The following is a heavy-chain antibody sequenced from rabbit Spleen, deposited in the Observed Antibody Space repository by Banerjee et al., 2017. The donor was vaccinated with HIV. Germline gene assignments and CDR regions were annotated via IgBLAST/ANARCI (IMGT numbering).Heavy chain of an antibody. V-gene: IGHV1S45*01. Sequence: EQLEESGGGLVQPEGSLTLSCKASGFTLSSYWIWWVRQAPGKGLEWIACVNGGGSGTTHYATWAKGRFTVSKTSSTTVTLQMTSLTVADMATYFCARDAGSGPYIDGYFDLWGPGTLVT. D-gene: IGHD8-1*01. CDR2: VNGGGSGTT. J-gene: IGHJ4*01. CDR3: ARDAGSGPYIDGYFDL. CDR1: GFTLSSYW.